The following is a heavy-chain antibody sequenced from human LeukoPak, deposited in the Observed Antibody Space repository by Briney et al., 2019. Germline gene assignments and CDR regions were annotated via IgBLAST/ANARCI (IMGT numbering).Heavy chain of an antibody. Sequence: PSETLSLTCTVFYGSFSGYYWSWIRQPPGKGLEWIGEINHNGNTNYNPSLKSRVTISVDTSKNQFSLKLSSVTAADTAVYYCARGPYDSSGYYYWFDPWGQGTLVTVSS. V-gene: IGHV4-34*01. CDR1: YGSFSGYY. J-gene: IGHJ5*02. D-gene: IGHD3-22*01. CDR2: INHNGNT. CDR3: ARGPYDSSGYYYWFDP.